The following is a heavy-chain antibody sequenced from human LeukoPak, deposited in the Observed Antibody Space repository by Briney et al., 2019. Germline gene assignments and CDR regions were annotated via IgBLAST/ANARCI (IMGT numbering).Heavy chain of an antibody. V-gene: IGHV4-34*01. CDR3: AREKGRWGLKNLGYKTGTFPSPPDY. D-gene: IGHD1-7*01. CDR1: GGSFSGYY. J-gene: IGHJ4*02. CDR2: INHSGST. Sequence: KPSETLSLTCAVYGGSFSGYYWSWIRQPPGKGLEWIGEINHSGSTNYNPSLKSRVTISVDTSKNQFSLKLSSVTAADTAVYYCAREKGRWGLKNLGYKTGTFPSPPDYWGQGTLVTVSS.